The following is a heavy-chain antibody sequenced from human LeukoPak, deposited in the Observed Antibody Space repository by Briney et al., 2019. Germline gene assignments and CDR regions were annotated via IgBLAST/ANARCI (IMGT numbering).Heavy chain of an antibody. Sequence: SETLSLTCTVSGGSISSYYWSWIRQPPGKGLEWIGYIYYSGSTNYNPSLKSRVTISVDTSKNQFSLKLSSVTAADTAVYYCARVGDLYNWNDVGKLYFDYWGQGTLVTVSS. V-gene: IGHV4-59*01. D-gene: IGHD1-1*01. J-gene: IGHJ4*02. CDR3: ARVGDLYNWNDVGKLYFDY. CDR1: GGSISSYY. CDR2: IYYSGST.